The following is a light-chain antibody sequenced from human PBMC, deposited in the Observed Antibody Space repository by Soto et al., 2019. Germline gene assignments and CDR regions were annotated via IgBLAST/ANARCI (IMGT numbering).Light chain of an antibody. J-gene: IGKJ1*01. V-gene: IGKV1-17*01. CDR1: QDVGID. CDR3: LQHNSYPVT. CDR2: AAS. Sequence: DIQMTQSPPSLSASVGDRVTFTCRATQDVGIDLGWYQQKPGKAPKRLIYAASTLQGGVPSRLSGSGSGTEFTLTIISLQPEDFATYDCLQHNSYPVTFGQGTKVEIK.